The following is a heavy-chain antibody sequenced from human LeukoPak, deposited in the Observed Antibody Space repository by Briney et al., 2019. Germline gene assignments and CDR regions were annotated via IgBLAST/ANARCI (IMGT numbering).Heavy chain of an antibody. V-gene: IGHV4-39*01. CDR1: GGSLSSSSYY. J-gene: IGHJ3*02. CDR2: IYYSGST. Sequence: PSETLSLTCTVSGGSLSSSSYYWGWIRQPPGKGLEWIGSIYYSGSTYYNPSLKSRVTISVDTSKNQFSLKLNSVTAADTAVYYCARHPTRPTYYYDSSSSLNAFDIWGQGTMVTVSS. D-gene: IGHD3-22*01. CDR3: ARHPTRPTYYYDSSSSLNAFDI.